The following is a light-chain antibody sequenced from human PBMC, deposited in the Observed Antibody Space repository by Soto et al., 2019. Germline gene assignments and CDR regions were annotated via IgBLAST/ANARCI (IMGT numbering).Light chain of an antibody. CDR1: QSFSNTY. V-gene: IGKV3D-20*02. CDR3: QVRTDWPPFKYT. Sequence: EIVLTQSPGTLSLSPGERATLSCRASQSFSNTYLAWYQQKPGQAPSLLIYGTSNRATGIPDRFSGSGSGTDFTLTISGLEPEDFAIYFCQVRTDWPPFKYTFGQGTKLEVK. CDR2: GTS. J-gene: IGKJ2*01.